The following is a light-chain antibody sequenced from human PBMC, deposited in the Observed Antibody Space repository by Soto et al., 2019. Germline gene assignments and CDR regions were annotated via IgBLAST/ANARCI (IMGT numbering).Light chain of an antibody. Sequence: QSALTQPPSASATPGQRVTISCSGSSSNIGSRTVNWYQQLPGSAPKLLVYNDNQRPSGVPDRFSGSKSGTSASLAISGLQSEDEADHYCAAWDDSLHVIFGGGTKVTVL. J-gene: IGLJ2*01. CDR2: NDN. CDR3: AAWDDSLHVI. CDR1: SSNIGSRT. V-gene: IGLV1-44*01.